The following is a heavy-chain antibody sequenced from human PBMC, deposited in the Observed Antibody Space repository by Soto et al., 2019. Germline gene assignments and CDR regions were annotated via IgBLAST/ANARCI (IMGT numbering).Heavy chain of an antibody. J-gene: IGHJ6*02. D-gene: IGHD3-3*01. Sequence: ASVKVSCKASGGTFSSYAISWLRQAPGQGLEWMGGIIPIFGTANYAQKFQGRVTITADESTSTAYMELSSLRSEDTAVYYCARGHRPTTIFGVVPRYYYGMDVWGQGTTVTVSS. CDR3: ARGHRPTTIFGVVPRYYYGMDV. CDR1: GGTFSSYA. CDR2: IIPIFGTA. V-gene: IGHV1-69*13.